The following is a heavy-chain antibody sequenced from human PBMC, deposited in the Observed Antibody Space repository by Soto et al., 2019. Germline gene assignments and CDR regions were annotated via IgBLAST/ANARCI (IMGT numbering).Heavy chain of an antibody. CDR1: GFTFIEYS. Sequence: HRGGSLRLSCSASGFTFIEYSMHWVRQAPGKGPQYVSTISSDGDITYYADSVKGRFTISRDNSKNTLYLQMNSLRPEDTAVYYCVKVSTFYDILTGYYSTNFFDPWGQGTLVTVSS. V-gene: IGHV3-64D*06. D-gene: IGHD3-9*01. J-gene: IGHJ5*02. CDR2: ISSDGDIT. CDR3: VKVSTFYDILTGYYSTNFFDP.